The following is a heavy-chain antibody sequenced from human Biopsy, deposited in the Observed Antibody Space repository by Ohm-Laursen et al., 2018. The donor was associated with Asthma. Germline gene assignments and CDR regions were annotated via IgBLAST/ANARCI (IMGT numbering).Heavy chain of an antibody. CDR1: GGTFSSHS. V-gene: IGHV1-69*01. Sequence: SSVKVSCKASGGTFSSHSISWVRQAPGQGLEWMGGIIPIFDTPNYAQKFQGRVTITADESTTTAYMKLSSLRSEDTAVYYCVTSGGDYGYFGLDVWGQGTTVTVSS. CDR3: VTSGGDYGYFGLDV. D-gene: IGHD4-17*01. J-gene: IGHJ6*02. CDR2: IIPIFDTP.